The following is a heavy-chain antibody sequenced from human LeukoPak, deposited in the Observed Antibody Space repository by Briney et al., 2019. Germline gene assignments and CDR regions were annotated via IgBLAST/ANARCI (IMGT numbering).Heavy chain of an antibody. V-gene: IGHV3-23*01. J-gene: IGHJ5*02. CDR2: INGRGDNT. Sequence: PGGSLRLSCAASGVIISRYAMSWVRQAPGKGLEWVSAINGRGDNTYYADFVKGRFTISRDNSKSTVYLQMNSLRTEDTAVYYCAKDRVSPGFNWFDPWGQGTLVTVSS. CDR1: GVIISRYA. D-gene: IGHD2/OR15-2a*01. CDR3: AKDRVSPGFNWFDP.